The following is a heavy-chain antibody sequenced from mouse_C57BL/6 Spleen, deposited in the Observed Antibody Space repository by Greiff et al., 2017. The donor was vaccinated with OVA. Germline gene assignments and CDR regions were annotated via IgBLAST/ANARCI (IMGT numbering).Heavy chain of an antibody. V-gene: IGHV1-4*01. CDR3: ASEGFQVLYAMDY. CDR2: INPSSGYT. J-gene: IGHJ4*01. Sequence: VQLQQSGAELARPGASVKMSCKASGYTFTSYTMHWVKQRPGQGLEWIGYINPSSGYTKYNQKFKDKATLTADKSSSTAYLQLSSLTSEDSAVYYCASEGFQVLYAMDYWGQGTSVTVSS. CDR1: GYTFTSYT. D-gene: IGHD6-2*01.